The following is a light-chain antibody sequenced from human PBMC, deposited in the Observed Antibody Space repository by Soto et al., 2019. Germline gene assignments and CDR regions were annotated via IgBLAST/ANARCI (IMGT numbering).Light chain of an antibody. J-gene: IGKJ1*01. V-gene: IGKV1-5*03. CDR2: KAS. Sequence: DIQMTQSPSTLSASVGDRVTITCRASQTITTWLAWYQQKPGKSPKLMIHKASTLESGVPSRFSGSGSRTEFTLTISSLPPDDLATYYCQQYNDYSTFGQGTKVEIK. CDR1: QTITTW. CDR3: QQYNDYST.